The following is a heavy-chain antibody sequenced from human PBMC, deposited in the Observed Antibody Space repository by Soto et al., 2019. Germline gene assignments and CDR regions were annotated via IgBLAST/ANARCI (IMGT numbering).Heavy chain of an antibody. Sequence: QVQLVQSGAEVRKPGSSVKVSCKASGATFSRHAISGVQQAPGQGFEWMGGIIPIFGTANHAQKFQGRVTIIADESTSTVYMELSSLRSEDTAMYYCARGWGYDSNDYYYAYWGQGTLVIVSS. CDR3: ARGWGYDSNDYYYAY. V-gene: IGHV1-69*01. CDR2: IIPIFGTA. D-gene: IGHD3-22*01. J-gene: IGHJ4*02. CDR1: GATFSRHA.